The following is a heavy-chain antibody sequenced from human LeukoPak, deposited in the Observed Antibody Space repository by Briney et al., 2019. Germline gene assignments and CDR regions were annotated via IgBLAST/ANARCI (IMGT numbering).Heavy chain of an antibody. CDR3: ARDGAGSGWRPNWVDP. V-gene: IGHV3-21*01. Sequence: SMNWVXXAPGKGLEWVSSISSSRSYIYYADSVKGRFTISRDNAKNSVYLQMNSLRVEDTAVYYCARDGAGSGWRPNWVDPWGQGTLVTVSS. D-gene: IGHD6-19*01. CDR2: ISSSRSYI. CDR1: S. J-gene: IGHJ5*02.